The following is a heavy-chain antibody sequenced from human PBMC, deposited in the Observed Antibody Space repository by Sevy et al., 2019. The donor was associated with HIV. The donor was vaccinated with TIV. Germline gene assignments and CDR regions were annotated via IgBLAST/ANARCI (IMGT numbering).Heavy chain of an antibody. J-gene: IGHJ4*02. CDR3: TTLSYFDY. CDR1: GYTLTKLS. CDR2: FDPEGGET. V-gene: IGHV1-24*01. Sequence: ASVKVYCKVFGYTLTKLSMHWVRQAPGKGLEWMGSFDPEGGETIYAQKFQGRVTMTEDTSTDTAYMELSSLRSKDTAVYYCTTLSYFDYWGQGTLVTVSS.